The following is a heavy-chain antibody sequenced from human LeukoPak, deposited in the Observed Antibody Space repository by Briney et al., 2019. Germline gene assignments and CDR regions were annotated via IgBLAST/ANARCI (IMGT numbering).Heavy chain of an antibody. CDR2: INHSGST. Sequence: SETLSLTCAVYGGSFSGYYWSWIRQPPGKGLEWIGEINHSGSTNYNPSLKSRVTISVDTSKNQFSLKLSSVTAADTAVYYCARGRGYCSGGSCYLTNWGQGTMVTVSS. V-gene: IGHV4-34*01. J-gene: IGHJ3*01. CDR3: ARGRGYCSGGSCYLTN. D-gene: IGHD2-15*01. CDR1: GGSFSGYY.